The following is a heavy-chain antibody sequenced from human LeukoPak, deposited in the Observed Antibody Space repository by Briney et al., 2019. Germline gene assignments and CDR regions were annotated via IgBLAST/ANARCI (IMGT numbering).Heavy chain of an antibody. J-gene: IGHJ5*02. V-gene: IGHV3-7*01. D-gene: IGHD4/OR15-4a*01. Sequence: GGSLRLSCAASGFTFSSKWMNWVRQAPGKGLEWVANVKQDGSEKYYVDSVKGRFTISRDNAKNSLYLQMNSLRAEDTAVYYCASSLTMVGWFDPWGQGTLVTVSS. CDR1: GFTFSSKW. CDR2: VKQDGSEK. CDR3: ASSLTMVGWFDP.